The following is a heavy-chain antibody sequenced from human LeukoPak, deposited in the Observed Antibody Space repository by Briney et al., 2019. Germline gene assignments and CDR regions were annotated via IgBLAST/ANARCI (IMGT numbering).Heavy chain of an antibody. CDR3: AKGVYCSGGSCYFDP. D-gene: IGHD2-15*01. J-gene: IGHJ5*02. V-gene: IGHV4-4*02. CDR2: IYHSGST. Sequence: SETLSLTCAVSGGSISSSNWWSWVRQPPGKGLEWIGEIYHSGSTNYNPSFKSRVTISVDKSKNQFSLKLSSVTAADTAVYYCAKGVYCSGGSCYFDPWGQGTLVTVSS. CDR1: GGSISSSNW.